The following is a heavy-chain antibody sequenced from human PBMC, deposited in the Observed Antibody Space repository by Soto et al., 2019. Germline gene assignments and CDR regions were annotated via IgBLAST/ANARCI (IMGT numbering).Heavy chain of an antibody. J-gene: IGHJ4*02. CDR1: GFTFSNYG. V-gene: IGHV3-33*01. D-gene: IGHD4-17*01. CDR3: AREDYGDSHDY. Sequence: QVQLVESGGGVVQPGRSLRLSCAASGFTFSNYGMHWVRQAPGKGLEWVAVIWYDGSNKYYADCVKGRFTISRDNSKNTLYLQMNSLRAEDTAVYYCAREDYGDSHDYWGQGTLVTVS. CDR2: IWYDGSNK.